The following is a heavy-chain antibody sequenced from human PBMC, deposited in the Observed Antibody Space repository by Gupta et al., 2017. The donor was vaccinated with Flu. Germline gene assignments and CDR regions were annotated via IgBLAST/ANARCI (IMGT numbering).Heavy chain of an antibody. CDR2: LSDDGGAA. Sequence: MHWVGQAPGRGLVWVARLSDDGGAADYADSVKGRFTISRDNTKNAVYLQMNSLRTEDTAVYYCIRDFTGYSDLWGQGTLVTVSS. D-gene: IGHD5-18*01. CDR3: IRDFTGYSDL. J-gene: IGHJ4*02. V-gene: IGHV3-74*01.